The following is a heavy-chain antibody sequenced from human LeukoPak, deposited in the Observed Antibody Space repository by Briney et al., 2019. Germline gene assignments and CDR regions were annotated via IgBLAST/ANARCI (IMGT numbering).Heavy chain of an antibody. V-gene: IGHV3-7*01. J-gene: IGHJ4*02. Sequence: SGGSLRLSCAASRFTFSNYAMSWVRQAPGKGLEWVANIQQDGSEKKYVDSVKGRFTISRDNAKNSLYLQMDSLRAEDTAVYYCVRLRYTYGKNFDCWGQGTLVTVSS. D-gene: IGHD5-18*01. CDR1: RFTFSNYA. CDR2: IQQDGSEK. CDR3: VRLRYTYGKNFDC.